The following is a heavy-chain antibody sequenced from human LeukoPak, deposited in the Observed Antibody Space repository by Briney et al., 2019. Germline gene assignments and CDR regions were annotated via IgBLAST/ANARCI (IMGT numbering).Heavy chain of an antibody. D-gene: IGHD2-2*01. CDR1: GFTFSDYY. J-gene: IGHJ6*03. Sequence: PGGSLRLSCAASGFTFSDYYMSWIRQAPGKGLEWVSYISSSGSTIYYADSVKGRFTISRDNAKNSLYLQMNSLRAEDTAVYYCARGAEYCSSTSCYFYYYYMDVWGKGTTVTVSS. V-gene: IGHV3-11*04. CDR2: ISSSGSTI. CDR3: ARGAEYCSSTSCYFYYYYMDV.